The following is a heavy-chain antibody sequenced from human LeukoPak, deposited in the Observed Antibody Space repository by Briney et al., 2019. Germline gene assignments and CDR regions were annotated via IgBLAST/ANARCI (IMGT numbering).Heavy chain of an antibody. CDR3: ARGMFDNSGHYYYFYYALGV. D-gene: IGHD3-22*01. Sequence: ASVKASCKASGYTFTSYHIDRVRQAPGQGPEWMGWMNAKSGHTGYAQNLEGRVTMTRDTSTNTAYMELRGLRSEDTAVYFCARGMFDNSGHYYYFYYALGVWGQGTTVTVSS. CDR2: MNAKSGHT. J-gene: IGHJ6*02. CDR1: GYTFTSYH. V-gene: IGHV1-8*01.